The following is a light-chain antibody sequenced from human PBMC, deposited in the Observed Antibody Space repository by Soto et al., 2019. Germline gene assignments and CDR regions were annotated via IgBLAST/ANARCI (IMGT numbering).Light chain of an antibody. CDR3: CSYAGGSTLYV. J-gene: IGLJ1*01. CDR2: EGS. CDR1: SSDVASYKV. V-gene: IGLV2-23*01. Sequence: QSALTQPASVSGSPGQSITISCTGTSSDVASYKVVSWYQQHPDKAPKLVIYEGSKRPSGVSSRFSGSKSGNTASLTISGLQAEDEADYYCCSYAGGSTLYVFGTGTKLTVL.